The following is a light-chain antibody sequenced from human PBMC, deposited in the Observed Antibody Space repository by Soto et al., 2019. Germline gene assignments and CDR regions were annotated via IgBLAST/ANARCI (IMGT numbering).Light chain of an antibody. CDR2: GAS. Sequence: EIVMTQSPATLSVSPGERAILSCRASQTVSSNLAWYQQKPGQAPSLLIYGASIRATGIPARFSGSGSGTEFTLTISSLQSEDFAVYYCQQYNTWITFGQGTRLEIK. CDR1: QTVSSN. J-gene: IGKJ5*01. CDR3: QQYNTWIT. V-gene: IGKV3D-15*01.